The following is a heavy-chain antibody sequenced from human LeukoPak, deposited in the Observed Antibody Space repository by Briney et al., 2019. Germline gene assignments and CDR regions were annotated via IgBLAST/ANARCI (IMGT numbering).Heavy chain of an antibody. D-gene: IGHD7-27*01. V-gene: IGHV3-33*01. CDR2: IWYDGSNE. J-gene: IGHJ5*02. CDR1: GITFSSFG. CDR3: ARDSPLTAGPFDP. Sequence: PGGSLRLSCVAPGITFSSFGMHWVRQAPGKGLEWVAFIWYDGSNEYYADSVKGRFTIFRDNSKNTLYLQMNSLRGDDTAVYYCARDSPLTAGPFDPWGQGTLVTVSS.